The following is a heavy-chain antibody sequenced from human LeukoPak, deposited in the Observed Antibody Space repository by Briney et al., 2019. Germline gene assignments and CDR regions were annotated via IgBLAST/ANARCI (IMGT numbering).Heavy chain of an antibody. V-gene: IGHV3-23*01. Sequence: GGSLRLSCAASGFTFSNYAMSWVRQAPGKGLEWVSGISGSGAGKDYADFVKGRFTISRDNSKNTLYLQMNSLRAEDTAVYYCAKDVERGYDYVWGSYRPDYWGQGTLVTVSS. D-gene: IGHD3-16*02. CDR1: GFTFSNYA. CDR2: ISGSGAGK. J-gene: IGHJ4*02. CDR3: AKDVERGYDYVWGSYRPDY.